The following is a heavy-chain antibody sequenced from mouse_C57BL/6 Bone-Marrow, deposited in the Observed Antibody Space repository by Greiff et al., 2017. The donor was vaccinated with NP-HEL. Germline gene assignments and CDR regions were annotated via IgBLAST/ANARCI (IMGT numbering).Heavy chain of an antibody. J-gene: IGHJ1*03. Sequence: DVHLVESGGGLVKPGGSLKLSCAASGFTFSDYGMHWARQAPEKGLEWVAYISSGSSTIYYADTVKGRFTISRDNAKNTLFLQMTSLRSEDTAMYYCARRYFDVWGTGTTVTVSS. CDR2: ISSGSSTI. CDR1: GFTFSDYG. CDR3: ARRYFDV. V-gene: IGHV5-17*01.